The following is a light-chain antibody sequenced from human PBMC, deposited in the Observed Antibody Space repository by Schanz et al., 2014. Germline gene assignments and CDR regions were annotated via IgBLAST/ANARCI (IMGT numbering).Light chain of an antibody. CDR1: SSDVGGYND. Sequence: QSALTQPASVSGSPGQSITISCTGTSSDVGGYNDVSWYQQHPGKAPKLMIYDVSNRPSGVSNRFSASKSGNTASLTISGLQAEDEADYYCSSYTSSAPLGVVFGGGTKLTVL. J-gene: IGLJ2*01. V-gene: IGLV2-14*01. CDR3: SSYTSSAPLGVV. CDR2: DVS.